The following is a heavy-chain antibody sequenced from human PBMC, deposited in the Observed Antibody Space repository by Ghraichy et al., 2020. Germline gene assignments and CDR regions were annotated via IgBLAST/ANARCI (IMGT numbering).Heavy chain of an antibody. CDR1: GGSFSSYT. V-gene: IGHV1-69*10. J-gene: IGHJ4*02. D-gene: IGHD4-17*01. CDR3: ARDRVASTVTTTLDY. CDR2: IIPILGIS. Sequence: VKVSCKASGGSFSSYTITWVRQTPGQGLVWMGRIIPILGISNTAQKFQDRLTLTADRSTNTAYLELTSLRYEDTAVYFCARDRVASTVTTTLDYWGQGTLVTVSS.